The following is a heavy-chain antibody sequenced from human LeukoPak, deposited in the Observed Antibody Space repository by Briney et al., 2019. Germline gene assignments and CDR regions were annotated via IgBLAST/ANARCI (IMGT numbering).Heavy chain of an antibody. CDR3: ARADWGSIDY. D-gene: IGHD7-27*01. Sequence: PGGSLRLSCAASGFTFSHYWMAWVRQAPGKGLEWVAIIRPDANDGSYMDSVKGRFTISRDNAKNSLYLQLNSLRAEDTAVYFCARADWGSIDYWGQGALVTVSS. CDR1: GFTFSHYW. CDR2: IRPDANDG. J-gene: IGHJ4*02. V-gene: IGHV3-7*01.